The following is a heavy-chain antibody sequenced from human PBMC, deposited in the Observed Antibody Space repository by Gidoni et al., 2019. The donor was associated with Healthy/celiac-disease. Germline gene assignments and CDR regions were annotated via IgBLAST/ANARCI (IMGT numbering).Heavy chain of an antibody. CDR2: INPNSGGT. V-gene: IGHV1-2*02. CDR1: GYTFPGYY. J-gene: IGHJ4*02. D-gene: IGHD2-15*01. CDR3: ARLVVVVAATEFRYFDY. Sequence: QVQLVQSGAEVKKPGASVKVSCKASGYTFPGYYMHWVRQAPGQGLEWMGWINPNSGGTNYAQKFQGRVTMTRDTSISTAYMELSRLRSDDTAVYYCARLVVVVAATEFRYFDYWGQGTLVSVSS.